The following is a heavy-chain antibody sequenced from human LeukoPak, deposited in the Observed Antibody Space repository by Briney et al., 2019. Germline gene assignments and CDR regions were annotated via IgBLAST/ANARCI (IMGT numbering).Heavy chain of an antibody. V-gene: IGHV3-7*02. CDR1: GFTFSYYW. CDR2: IKVDGIEK. J-gene: IGHJ4*02. CDR3: ARGGEYSSSPCFDY. D-gene: IGHD6-6*01. Sequence: PGGSLRLSCVASGFTFSYYWMSWVRQAPGKGPEWVANIKVDGIEKHYVDSVKGRFTISRDNAKNSLHLQMNSLRAEDTAVYYCARGGEYSSSPCFDYWGQGTLVTVSS.